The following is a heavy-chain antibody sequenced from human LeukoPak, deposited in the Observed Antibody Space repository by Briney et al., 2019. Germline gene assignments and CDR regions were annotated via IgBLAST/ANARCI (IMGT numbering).Heavy chain of an antibody. D-gene: IGHD3-22*01. CDR1: GGSISSSSYY. CDR3: ASTYYYDSSGYRD. CDR2: ICYSGST. V-gene: IGHV4-39*07. Sequence: SETLSLTCTVSGGSISSSSYYWGWIRQPPGKGLEWIGSICYSGSTYYNPSLKSRVTIAVDTSKNQFSLKLSSVTAADTAVYYCASTYYYDSSGYRDWGQGTLVTVSS. J-gene: IGHJ4*02.